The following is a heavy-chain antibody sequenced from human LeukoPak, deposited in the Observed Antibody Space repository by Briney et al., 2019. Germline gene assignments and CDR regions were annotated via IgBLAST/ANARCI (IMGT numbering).Heavy chain of an antibody. CDR3: ASGSDSGSYHYYFDY. CDR1: GFTISSNY. CDR2: IYSGGST. J-gene: IGHJ4*02. D-gene: IGHD1-26*01. V-gene: IGHV3-53*01. Sequence: GGSLRLSCAASGFTISSNYMSWVRQAPGKGVEWVSVIYSGGSTYYADSVKGRFAISRDNSKNTLYLQMNSLRAEDTAVYYCASGSDSGSYHYYFDYWGQGTLVTVSS.